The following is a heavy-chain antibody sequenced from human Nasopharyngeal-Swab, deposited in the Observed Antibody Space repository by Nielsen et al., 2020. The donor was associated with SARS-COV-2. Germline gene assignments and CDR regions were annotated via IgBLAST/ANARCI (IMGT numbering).Heavy chain of an antibody. J-gene: IGHJ4*02. CDR1: GYTLTELS. V-gene: IGHV1-24*01. CDR3: ATNVRKVADVFDY. D-gene: IGHD2-15*01. Sequence: SVKVSCKVSGYTLTELSMHWVRQAPGKGLEWMGGFDPEDGETIYAQKFQGRVTMTEDTSTHTAYMELSSLRSEDTAVYYCATNVRKVADVFDYWGQGTLVTVSS. CDR2: FDPEDGET.